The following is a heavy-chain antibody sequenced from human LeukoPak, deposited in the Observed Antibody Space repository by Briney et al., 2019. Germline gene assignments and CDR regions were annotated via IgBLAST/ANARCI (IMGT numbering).Heavy chain of an antibody. CDR2: IYYSGST. CDR3: ARHRGRFEYSSSH. D-gene: IGHD6-13*01. Sequence: PSETLSLTCTVSGGSISSYYWRWIRQPPGKGLEWIGYIYYSGSTNYNPSLKSRVTISVDTSKNQFSLKLSSVTAADTAVYYCARHRGRFEYSSSHWGQGTLVTVSS. V-gene: IGHV4-59*08. J-gene: IGHJ4*02. CDR1: GGSISSYY.